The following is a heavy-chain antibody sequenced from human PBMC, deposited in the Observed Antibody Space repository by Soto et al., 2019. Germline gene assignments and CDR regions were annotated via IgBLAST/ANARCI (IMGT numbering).Heavy chain of an antibody. Sequence: EVQLVESGGGLVQPGGSLRLSCVASGITFSTYKMNWVRQAPGKGLEWVSYISSTSDTIYYADSVKGRFTISRDNAKNSLYLQMNSLRVEDTAAYYCPAGKAPGDGYWGQGTLVTVSS. J-gene: IGHJ4*02. CDR3: PAGKAPGDGY. CDR2: ISSTSDTI. CDR1: GITFSTYK. V-gene: IGHV3-48*01. D-gene: IGHD3-10*01.